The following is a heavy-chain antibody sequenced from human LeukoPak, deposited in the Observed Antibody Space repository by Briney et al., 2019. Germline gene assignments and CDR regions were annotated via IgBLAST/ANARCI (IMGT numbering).Heavy chain of an antibody. CDR3: ARDRWKGPSHFDY. CDR1: GGSISSGDYY. V-gene: IGHV4-30-4*01. J-gene: IGHJ4*02. CDR2: IYYSGST. D-gene: IGHD1-1*01. Sequence: SETLSLTCTVSGGSISSGDYYWSWIRQPPGKGLEWIGYIYYSGSTYYNPSLKSRVTISVDTSKNQFSLKLSSVTAADTAVYYCARDRWKGPSHFDYWGQGTLVTVSS.